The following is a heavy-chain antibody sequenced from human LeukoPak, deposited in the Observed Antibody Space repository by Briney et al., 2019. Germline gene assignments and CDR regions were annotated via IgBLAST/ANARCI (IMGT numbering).Heavy chain of an antibody. CDR2: INHSGST. CDR1: GGSFSGYY. D-gene: IGHD3-22*01. V-gene: IGHV4-34*01. Sequence: PSETLSLTCAVYGGSFSGYYWSWIRQPPGKGLEWIGEINHSGSTNYNPSLKSRVTISVDTSKNQFSLKLSSVTAADTAVYYCARRYYYDSSGYYGLDAFDIWGQGTMVTVSS. J-gene: IGHJ3*02. CDR3: ARRYYYDSSGYYGLDAFDI.